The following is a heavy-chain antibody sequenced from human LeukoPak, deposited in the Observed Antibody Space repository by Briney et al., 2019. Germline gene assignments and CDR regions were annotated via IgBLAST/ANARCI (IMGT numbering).Heavy chain of an antibody. CDR3: ARREPYYYDSSGPLDY. Sequence: SETLSLTCTVSGGSISSSSYYWGWIRQPPGKGLEWIGSIYYSGSTYYNPSLKSRVTISVDTSKNQFSLKLSSVTAADTAVYYCARREPYYYDSSGPLDYWGQGTLVTVSS. D-gene: IGHD3-22*01. V-gene: IGHV4-39*01. CDR2: IYYSGST. J-gene: IGHJ4*02. CDR1: GGSISSSSYY.